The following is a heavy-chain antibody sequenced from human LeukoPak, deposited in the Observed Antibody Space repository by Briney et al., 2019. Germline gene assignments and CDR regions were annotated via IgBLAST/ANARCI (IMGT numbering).Heavy chain of an antibody. CDR3: ARDFGHSSSWLTTNWFDP. D-gene: IGHD6-13*01. Sequence: GGSLRLSCAASGFTFSSYSMNWVRQAPGKGLEWVSSISSSSSYIYYADSVKGRFTISRDNAKNSLYLQMNSLRAEDTAVYYCARDFGHSSSWLTTNWFDPWGQGTLVTVSS. J-gene: IGHJ5*02. V-gene: IGHV3-21*01. CDR2: ISSSSSYI. CDR1: GFTFSSYS.